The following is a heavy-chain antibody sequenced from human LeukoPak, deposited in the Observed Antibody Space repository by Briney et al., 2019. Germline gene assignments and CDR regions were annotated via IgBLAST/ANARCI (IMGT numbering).Heavy chain of an antibody. Sequence: SETLSLTCTVSGGSISSYYWSWIRQPPGKGLEWIGYIYYGGSTNYNPSLKSRVTISVDTSKNQFSLKLSSVTAADTAVYYCAKTTYYDFWSGYYTFDYWGQGTLVTVSS. V-gene: IGHV4-59*08. CDR3: AKTTYYDFWSGYYTFDY. CDR2: IYYGGST. CDR1: GGSISSYY. J-gene: IGHJ4*02. D-gene: IGHD3-3*01.